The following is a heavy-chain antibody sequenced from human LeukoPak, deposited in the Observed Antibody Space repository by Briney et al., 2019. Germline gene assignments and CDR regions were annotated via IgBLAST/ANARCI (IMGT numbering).Heavy chain of an antibody. D-gene: IGHD3-10*01. V-gene: IGHV4-39*07. CDR3: ARAPPMVRGVSYYGMDV. Sequence: PSETLSLTCTVSGGSISSSSYYWGWIRQPPGKGLEWIGSIYYSGTTYYNPSLKSRVTISVDTSKNQFSLKLSSVTAADTAVYYCARAPPMVRGVSYYGMDVWGQGTTVTVSS. CDR2: IYYSGTT. CDR1: GGSISSSSYY. J-gene: IGHJ6*02.